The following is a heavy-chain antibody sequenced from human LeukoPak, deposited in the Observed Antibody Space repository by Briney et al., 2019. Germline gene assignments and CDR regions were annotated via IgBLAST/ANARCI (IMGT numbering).Heavy chain of an antibody. CDR3: ARFLPLRDFLSGYYADYYMDV. Sequence: ASVKVSCKASGYTFTSYDINWVRQATGQGLEWMGWMNPNSGNTGYAQKFQGRVTITRNTSISTAYMELSRLRSEDTAVYYCARFLPLRDFLSGYYADYYMDVWGKGTTVTVSS. V-gene: IGHV1-8*03. J-gene: IGHJ6*03. D-gene: IGHD3-3*01. CDR2: MNPNSGNT. CDR1: GYTFTSYD.